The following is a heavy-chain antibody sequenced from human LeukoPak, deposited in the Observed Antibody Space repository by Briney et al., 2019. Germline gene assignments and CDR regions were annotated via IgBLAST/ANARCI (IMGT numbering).Heavy chain of an antibody. Sequence: ASVKVSCKASGYTFTGYYIHWVRQAPGQGLEWMGWINPNSGDTSYAQKFQGRVTMTRDTSISTAYMELNRLRSDDTAVYYCASANSGYDPWGGYWGQRTLVTVSS. CDR2: INPNSGDT. D-gene: IGHD5-12*01. V-gene: IGHV1-2*02. CDR3: ASANSGYDPWGGY. J-gene: IGHJ4*02. CDR1: GYTFTGYY.